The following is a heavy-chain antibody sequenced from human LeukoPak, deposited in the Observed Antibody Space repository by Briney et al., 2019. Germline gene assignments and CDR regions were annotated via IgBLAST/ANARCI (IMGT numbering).Heavy chain of an antibody. CDR3: ARHGGGYSFDY. CDR1: GGSIRNYY. D-gene: IGHD5-24*01. V-gene: IGHV4-59*08. Sequence: SETLSLTCSVSGGSIRNYYRSWIRQPPGKGLEWIGYIYNSGSTNYNPSLKSRVTISVDTSKNQFSLKLSSVTAADTAVYYCARHGGGYSFDYWGQGTLVTVSS. J-gene: IGHJ4*02. CDR2: IYNSGST.